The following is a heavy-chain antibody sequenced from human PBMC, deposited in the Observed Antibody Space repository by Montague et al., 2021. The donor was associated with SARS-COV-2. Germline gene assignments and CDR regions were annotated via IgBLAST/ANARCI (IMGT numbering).Heavy chain of an antibody. CDR1: GASMKSYY. D-gene: IGHD2-21*01. CDR3: ARVEGMIGGITHFDY. V-gene: IGHV4-59*01. J-gene: IGHJ4*02. Sequence: SETLSLTCSVSGASMKSYYWTWVRQSPGKGLQWIGYTYYSGSTSYDPSLQSRLTMTVDTSKNQFTLRLMSVTAADSAVYYCARVEGMIGGITHFDYWGQGFPVTV. CDR2: TYYSGST.